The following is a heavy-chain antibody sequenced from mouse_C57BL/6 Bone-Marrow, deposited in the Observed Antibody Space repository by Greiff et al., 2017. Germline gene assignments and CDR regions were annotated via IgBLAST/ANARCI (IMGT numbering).Heavy chain of an antibody. CDR3: TTIYYYGSSYPDWYFDV. V-gene: IGHV14-4*01. CDR1: GFNIKDDY. CDR2: IDPENGDT. D-gene: IGHD1-1*01. Sequence: VQLQQSGAELVRPGASVKLSCTASGFNIKDDYMHWVKQRPEQGLEWIGWIDPENGDTEYASKFQGKATITADTSSNTAYLQLSSLTSEDTAVYYCTTIYYYGSSYPDWYFDVWGTGTTVTVSS. J-gene: IGHJ1*03.